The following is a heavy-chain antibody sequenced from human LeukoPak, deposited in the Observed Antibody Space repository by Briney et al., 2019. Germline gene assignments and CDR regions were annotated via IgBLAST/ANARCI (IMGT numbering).Heavy chain of an antibody. CDR1: GYTFTGYY. CDR2: INPNSGGT. J-gene: IGHJ5*02. Sequence: GASVKVSCKASGYTFTGYYMHWVRQAPGQGLEWMGWINPNSGGTNYAQKFQGRVTMTRDTSISTAYMELSRLRSDDTAVYYCARDPVYSSSFGFDPWGQGTLVTVSS. D-gene: IGHD6-6*01. V-gene: IGHV1-2*02. CDR3: ARDPVYSSSFGFDP.